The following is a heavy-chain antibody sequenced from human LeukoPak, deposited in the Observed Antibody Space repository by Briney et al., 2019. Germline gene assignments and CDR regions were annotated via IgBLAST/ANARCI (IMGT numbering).Heavy chain of an antibody. V-gene: IGHV1-18*01. CDR3: ARFLRDDDFDI. CDR1: GYTFTSYG. D-gene: IGHD4-17*01. J-gene: IGHJ3*02. CDR2: ISAYNGNT. Sequence: ASAKVSCKASGYTFTSYGNSLVRQAPGQGLEWMGWISAYNGNTNYAQKLQGRVTMTTDTSTSTAYMELRSLRSDDTAVYYCARFLRDDDFDIWGRGTMVTVSS.